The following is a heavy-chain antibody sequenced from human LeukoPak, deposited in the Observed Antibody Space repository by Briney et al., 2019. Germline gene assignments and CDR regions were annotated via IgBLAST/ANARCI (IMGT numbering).Heavy chain of an antibody. J-gene: IGHJ4*02. CDR2: IYYTGST. CDR1: GGSVSSSRYY. D-gene: IGHD3-9*01. V-gene: IGHV4-39*01. Sequence: SETLSLTCPVSGGSVSSSRYYWGWIRQPPGKGLEWIGSIYYTGSTYYKPSLKSRVTISVDASKNQISLKLSSVTAADTAVYFGARHKSFDYLSPIDSWGQGTLVTVSS. CDR3: ARHKSFDYLSPIDS.